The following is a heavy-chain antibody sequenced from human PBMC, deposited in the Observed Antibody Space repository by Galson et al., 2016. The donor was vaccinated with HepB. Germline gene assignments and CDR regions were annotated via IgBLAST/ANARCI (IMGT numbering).Heavy chain of an antibody. Sequence: SITSVSGDSISSSAYYWDWVRQSPGNGLEWIGSIDFSGNTYYNSPLKSQVTISLDISNNQFSLKLKSVTAADTAIYFCARHIHSGGHEYWGQGTLVTVSS. V-gene: IGHV4-39*01. J-gene: IGHJ4*02. D-gene: IGHD3-10*01. CDR1: GDSISSSAYY. CDR3: ARHIHSGGHEY. CDR2: IDFSGNT.